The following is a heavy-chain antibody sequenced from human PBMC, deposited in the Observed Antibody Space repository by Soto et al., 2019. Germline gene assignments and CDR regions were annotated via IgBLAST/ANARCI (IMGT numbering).Heavy chain of an antibody. CDR3: ARGAPPGWYSGYYGMDV. Sequence: SETLSLTCALYGGSFSGYYWSWIRHPPGKGLEWIGEINHRGSTNYNPSLKSRVTRSVATSKNQFSLKLSSVTAAATAVYYCARGAPPGWYSGYYGMDVWGQEPTVTVS. CDR2: INHRGST. D-gene: IGHD6-19*01. J-gene: IGHJ6*02. V-gene: IGHV4-34*01. CDR1: GGSFSGYY.